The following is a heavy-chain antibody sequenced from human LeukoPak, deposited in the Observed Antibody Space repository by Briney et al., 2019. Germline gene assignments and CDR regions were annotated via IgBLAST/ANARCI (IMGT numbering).Heavy chain of an antibody. D-gene: IGHD1-26*01. CDR1: GFTFSSYG. V-gene: IGHV3-30*02. J-gene: IGHJ6*03. CDR3: ARVISDDATIDYYYMDV. Sequence: GGSLRLSCAASGFTFSSYGMHWVRQAPGKGLEWVAFIRYDGSNKYYADSVKGRFTISRDNAKNSLYLQMNSLRAEDTAVYYCARVISDDATIDYYYMDVWGKGTTVTISS. CDR2: IRYDGSNK.